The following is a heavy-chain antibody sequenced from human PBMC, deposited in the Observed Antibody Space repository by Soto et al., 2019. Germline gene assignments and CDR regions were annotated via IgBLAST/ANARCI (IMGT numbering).Heavy chain of an antibody. CDR1: GFTFSSYE. J-gene: IGHJ3*02. CDR2: ISSSGSTI. D-gene: IGHD2-8*01. V-gene: IGHV3-48*03. CDR3: ARVGYCTNGVCYTGAFDI. Sequence: GGSLRLSCAASGFTFSSYEMNWVRQAPGKGLEWVSYISSSGSTIYYADSVKGRFTISRDNAKNSLYLQMNSLRAEDTAVYYCARVGYCTNGVCYTGAFDIWGQGTMVTVSS.